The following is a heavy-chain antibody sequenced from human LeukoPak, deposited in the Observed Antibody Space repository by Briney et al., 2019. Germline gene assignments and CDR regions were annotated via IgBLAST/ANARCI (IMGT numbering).Heavy chain of an antibody. CDR3: AKDSGAHYYHGMDV. J-gene: IGHJ6*02. CDR1: GFSFDDYA. D-gene: IGHD3-10*01. Sequence: GRSLRLSCAGSGFSFDDYAMHWVRQAPGKGLEWVSGISWNSGTIDYAASVKGRFTTSRDNAKNSLYLEMNSLRAEDTALYYCAKDSGAHYYHGMDVWGQGTTVTVSS. V-gene: IGHV3-9*01. CDR2: ISWNSGTI.